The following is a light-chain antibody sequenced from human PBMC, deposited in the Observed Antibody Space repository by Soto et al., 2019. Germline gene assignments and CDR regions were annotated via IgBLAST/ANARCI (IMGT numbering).Light chain of an antibody. Sequence: DIQMTQSPSTLSASVGDRVTITCRASQSISSWLAWYQQKPGKAPKLLIYDASSLESGVPSRFSGSGSGTEVTLTISSLQPDDFATYYGQQYNSYWTFGQGNKVEIK. CDR3: QQYNSYWT. J-gene: IGKJ1*01. V-gene: IGKV1-5*01. CDR2: DAS. CDR1: QSISSW.